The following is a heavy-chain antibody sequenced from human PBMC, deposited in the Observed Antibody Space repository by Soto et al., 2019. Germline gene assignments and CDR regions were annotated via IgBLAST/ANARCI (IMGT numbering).Heavy chain of an antibody. CDR2: ITYEGSQI. V-gene: IGHV3-30*18. J-gene: IGHJ6*02. D-gene: IGHD1-26*01. CDR1: GFSFPRFG. CDR3: PNGRGEMKWDNYYGLDL. Sequence: GGSLRLSCAASGFSFPRFGMHWVRQAPGKGLEWVALITYEGSQIYYADAVKGRFTISRDNGDNTLSLQMDNLRTEDTATYFCPNGRGEMKWDNYYGLDLWGQGTTATVSS.